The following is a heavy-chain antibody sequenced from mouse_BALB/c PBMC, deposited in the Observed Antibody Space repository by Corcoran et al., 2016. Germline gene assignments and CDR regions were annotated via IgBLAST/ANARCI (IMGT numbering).Heavy chain of an antibody. D-gene: IGHD1-1*01. CDR2: INTHTGEP. CDR1: GYTFTNYG. CDR3: ARSYGRSWFAY. J-gene: IGHJ3*01. Sequence: QIQLVQSGPELKKPGETVKISCKASGYTFTNYGMNWVKQAPGKGLKWMGWINTHTGEPTYADDFKGRFAFSLETSASTAYLQINNLKNEDTATYFCARSYGRSWFAYWCQGTLVTVSA. V-gene: IGHV9-3-1*01.